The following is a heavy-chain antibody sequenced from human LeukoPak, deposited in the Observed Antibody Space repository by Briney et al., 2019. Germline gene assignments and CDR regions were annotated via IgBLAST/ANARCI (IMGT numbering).Heavy chain of an antibody. CDR2: MYSGGTI. D-gene: IGHD2-21*01. J-gene: IGHJ3*02. CDR1: GFTFSSYF. V-gene: IGHV3-53*01. CDR3: ATEKIPDEHRGAFDI. Sequence: GGSLRLSCAASGFTFSSYFMNWVRQAPGKGLEWVSAMYSGGTINYADSVKGRFTISRDNAKNTLYLQMNSLRAEDTAVYYCATEKIPDEHRGAFDIWGQGTLVTVSS.